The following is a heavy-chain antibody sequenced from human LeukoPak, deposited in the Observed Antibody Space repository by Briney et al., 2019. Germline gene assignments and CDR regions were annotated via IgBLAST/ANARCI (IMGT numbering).Heavy chain of an antibody. CDR1: GFTFSTYG. V-gene: IGHV3-33*01. Sequence: HPGGSLRLSCAASGFTFSTYGMNWVRQAPGKGLEWVAVIWYDGSNKYYADSVKGRFTISRDNSKNTLYLQMNSLRVEDTAVYYCARVGCTGGSCKPYYYYGMDVWGQGTTVTASS. J-gene: IGHJ6*02. D-gene: IGHD2-15*01. CDR2: IWYDGSNK. CDR3: ARVGCTGGSCKPYYYYGMDV.